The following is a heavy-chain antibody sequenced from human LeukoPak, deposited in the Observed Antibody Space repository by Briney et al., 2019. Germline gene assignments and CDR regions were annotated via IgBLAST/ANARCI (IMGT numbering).Heavy chain of an antibody. D-gene: IGHD3-22*01. V-gene: IGHV1-8*01. CDR2: MNPNSGNT. CDR1: GYTFTSYD. J-gene: IGHJ4*02. Sequence: GASVKVSCKASGYTFTSYDINWVRQATGQGLEWMGWMNPNSGNTGYAQKFQGRVTMTRNTSISTAYMELSSLRSEDTAVYYCATVVPGHYYDSSGYPISNFPFDYWGQGTLVTVSS. CDR3: ATVVPGHYYDSSGYPISNFPFDY.